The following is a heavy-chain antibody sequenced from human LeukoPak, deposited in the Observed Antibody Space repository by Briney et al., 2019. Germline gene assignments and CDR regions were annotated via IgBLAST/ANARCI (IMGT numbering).Heavy chain of an antibody. Sequence: GGSLRLSCAASGFAFSSYAMTWVRQAPGKGLERLSYISRSSSAIYYADSVRGRFIISRDNAKTSLYLQMTSLRAEDTAVYYCAREDYYDSKIDSFDIWGRGTLVSVSS. CDR1: GFAFSSYA. J-gene: IGHJ3*02. D-gene: IGHD3-22*01. CDR2: ISRSSSAI. V-gene: IGHV3-48*01. CDR3: AREDYYDSKIDSFDI.